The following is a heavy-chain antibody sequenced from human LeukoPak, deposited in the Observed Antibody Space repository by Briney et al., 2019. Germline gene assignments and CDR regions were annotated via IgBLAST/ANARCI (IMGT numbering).Heavy chain of an antibody. V-gene: IGHV3-23*01. CDR2: VSGSGDST. CDR3: AKDMYYDSSGPVFDY. Sequence: GGSLRLSCAASGFTFSSYAMSWVRQAPGKGLEWVSGVSGSGDSTYYADSVKGRFTISRDNSKNTLYLQMNSPRAEDTAVYYCAKDMYYDSSGPVFDYWGQGTLVTVSS. CDR1: GFTFSSYA. J-gene: IGHJ4*02. D-gene: IGHD3-22*01.